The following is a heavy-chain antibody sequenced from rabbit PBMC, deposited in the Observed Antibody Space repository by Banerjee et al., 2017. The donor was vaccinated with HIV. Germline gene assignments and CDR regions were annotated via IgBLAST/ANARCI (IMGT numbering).Heavy chain of an antibody. CDR1: GIDFSSSYW. CDR2: IYAGSSGST. V-gene: IGHV1S45*01. CDR3: ARYVDHTFDL. Sequence: EESGGDLVQPEGSLTLTCKASGIDFSSSYWICWVRQAPGKGLEWIACIYAGSSGSTWYASWAKDRFTISKTSSTTVTLQMTSLTAADTATYFCARYVDHTFDLWGPGTLVTVS. J-gene: IGHJ4*01. D-gene: IGHD1-1*01.